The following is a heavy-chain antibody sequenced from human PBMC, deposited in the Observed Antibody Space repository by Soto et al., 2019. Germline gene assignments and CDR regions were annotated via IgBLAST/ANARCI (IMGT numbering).Heavy chain of an antibody. CDR2: IWHDGSNK. Sequence: QVQPVESGGGVVQPGRSLRLSCAASGFTFSSYGMHWVRQAPGKGLEWVAVIWHDGSNKYYADSVKGRFTISRDNSKNTLYLQMNSLRAEDTAVYYCARDRLLGGSGSYGYYYYMDVWGKGTTVTVSS. J-gene: IGHJ6*03. V-gene: IGHV3-33*01. D-gene: IGHD3-10*01. CDR3: ARDRLLGGSGSYGYYYYMDV. CDR1: GFTFSSYG.